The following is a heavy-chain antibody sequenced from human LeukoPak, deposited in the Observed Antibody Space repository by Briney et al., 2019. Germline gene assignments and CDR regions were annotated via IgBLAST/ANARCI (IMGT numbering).Heavy chain of an antibody. V-gene: IGHV3-7*01. CDR2: INQDGSQG. D-gene: IGHD1-7*01. Sequence: PGGSLRLSCAASAFSFTTSWMSWVRQAPGKGLEWVANINQDGSQGYFVDSVKGRFTISRDNAKNSLYLQMNSLRAEDTAVYYCARGAGTTVSYMDVWGKGTTVTVSS. CDR1: AFSFTTSW. CDR3: ARGAGTTVSYMDV. J-gene: IGHJ6*03.